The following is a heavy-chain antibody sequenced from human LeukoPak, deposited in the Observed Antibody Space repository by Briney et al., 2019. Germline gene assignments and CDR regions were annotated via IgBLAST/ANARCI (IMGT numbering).Heavy chain of an antibody. V-gene: IGHV3-72*01. CDR1: GFTFTDQY. Sequence: GGSLRLSCAASGFTFTDQYMDWVRQAPGKGLEWVGRIRNKARSYTTEYAASVKGRFTISRDDSQNSLYLQMNRLKREDTAVYYCARLGVGVTTDYWGQGTLVTVSS. CDR3: ARLGVGVTTDY. D-gene: IGHD2-21*02. J-gene: IGHJ4*02. CDR2: IRNKARSYTT.